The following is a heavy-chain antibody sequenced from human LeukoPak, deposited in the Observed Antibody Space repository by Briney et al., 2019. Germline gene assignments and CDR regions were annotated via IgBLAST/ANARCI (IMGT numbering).Heavy chain of an antibody. J-gene: IGHJ3*02. V-gene: IGHV5-51*01. D-gene: IGHD5-12*01. CDR2: IYPGDSDT. Sequence: GESLKISCKGSGYSFTSYWIGWVRQMPGKGLEWMGIIYPGDSDTRYSPSFQGQVTISADKSISTAYLQWSGLKASDTAMYYCARHEGVARWVWAFDIWGQGTMVTVSS. CDR1: GYSFTSYW. CDR3: ARHEGVARWVWAFDI.